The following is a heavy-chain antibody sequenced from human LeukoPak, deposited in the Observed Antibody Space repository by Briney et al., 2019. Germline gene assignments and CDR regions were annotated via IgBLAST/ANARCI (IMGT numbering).Heavy chain of an antibody. CDR3: AKDRGYYYDSSGPGGYFDL. CDR1: GFTFSSYA. V-gene: IGHV3-23*01. Sequence: GGSLRLSCAASGFTFSSYAMSWVRQAPGKGLEWVSAISGSGGSTYYADSVKGRFTISRDNSKNTLYLQMNSLRAEDTAVYYCAKDRGYYYDSSGPGGYFDLWGRGTLVTVSS. J-gene: IGHJ2*01. CDR2: ISGSGGST. D-gene: IGHD3-22*01.